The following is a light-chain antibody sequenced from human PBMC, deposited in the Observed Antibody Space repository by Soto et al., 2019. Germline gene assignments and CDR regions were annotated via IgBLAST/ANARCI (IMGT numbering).Light chain of an antibody. CDR1: QSFSSN. Sequence: ENEITQSPSTLSVSPGERATLSCRASQSFSSNLAWYQQKPGQAPRLLIYDASNRATGIPDRFSGSGSGTDFTLTISRLEPEDFAVYYCQQYGSSPLTFGQGTKVDI. CDR2: DAS. V-gene: IGKV3-20*01. J-gene: IGKJ1*01. CDR3: QQYGSSPLT.